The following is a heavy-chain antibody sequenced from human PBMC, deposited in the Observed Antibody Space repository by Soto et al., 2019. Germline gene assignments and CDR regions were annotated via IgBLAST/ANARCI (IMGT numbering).Heavy chain of an antibody. V-gene: IGHV4-34*01. CDR3: ARGHILTGYYTGSPYYGMDV. CDR1: GGSFSGYY. CDR2: INHSGST. J-gene: IGHJ6*02. Sequence: SETLSLTCAVYGGSFSGYYWSWIRQPPGKWLEWIGEINHSGSTNYNPSLKSRVTISVDTSKNQFSLKMSSVTAADTAVYYCARGHILTGYYTGSPYYGMDVWVQGXTVTVYS. D-gene: IGHD3-9*01.